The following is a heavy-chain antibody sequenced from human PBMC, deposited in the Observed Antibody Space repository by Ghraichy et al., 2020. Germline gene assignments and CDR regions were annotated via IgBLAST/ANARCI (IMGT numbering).Heavy chain of an antibody. V-gene: IGHV1-18*01. CDR3: ARDGGGWSY. CDR1: GYSFTSYA. D-gene: IGHD6-19*01. J-gene: IGHJ4*02. CDR2: ISANNGNT. Sequence: ASVKVSCKASGYSFTSYAFSWVRQAPGQGLEWMGWISANNGNTNYAQKFQGRVTTTTETSTSTAYMELRSLTSDDTAVYYCARDGGGWSYWGQGTLVTVSS.